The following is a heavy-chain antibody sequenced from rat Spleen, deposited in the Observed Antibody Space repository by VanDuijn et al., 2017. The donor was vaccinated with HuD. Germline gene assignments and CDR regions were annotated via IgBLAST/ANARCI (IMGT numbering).Heavy chain of an antibody. Sequence: EVQLVESGGGLVQPGRSLKLSCAASGFTFSNYGMAWVRQTPTKGLEWVASISTGGGNIYYRDSVKGRFTISRDNAKSTLYLQMDSLRSEDTATYYCARRKYYGYKGGFDYWGQGVMVTVSS. J-gene: IGHJ2*01. V-gene: IGHV5S13*01. CDR3: ARRKYYGYKGGFDY. CDR2: ISTGGGNI. CDR1: GFTFSNYG. D-gene: IGHD1-9*01.